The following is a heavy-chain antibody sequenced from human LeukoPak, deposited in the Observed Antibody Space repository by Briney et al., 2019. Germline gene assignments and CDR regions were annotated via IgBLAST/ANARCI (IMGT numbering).Heavy chain of an antibody. J-gene: IGHJ4*02. D-gene: IGHD1-26*01. CDR1: GFTFSIYE. Sequence: GGSLRLSCAASGFTFSIYEMNWVRQAPGKGLEWVSYISSIGTTIYYADSVKGRFTISRDNAKNSLYLQMNSLRAEDTAVYYCASLTGNSGSYYRYFDYWGQGTLVTVSS. CDR3: ASLTGNSGSYYRYFDY. CDR2: ISSIGTTI. V-gene: IGHV3-48*03.